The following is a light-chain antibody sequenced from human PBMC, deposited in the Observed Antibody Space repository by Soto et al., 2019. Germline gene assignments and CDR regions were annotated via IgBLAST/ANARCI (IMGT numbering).Light chain of an antibody. CDR1: SSDVGGYNY. CDR3: SNFVV. V-gene: IGLV2-8*01. CDR2: EVT. Sequence: QSALTQPPSASGSPGQSVTISCTGTSSDVGGYNYVSWYQQHPGKAPKLMIYEVTKRPSGVPDRFSGSKSDNTASLTVSGLQAEDEADYAGSNFVVFGGGTKVTVL. J-gene: IGLJ2*01.